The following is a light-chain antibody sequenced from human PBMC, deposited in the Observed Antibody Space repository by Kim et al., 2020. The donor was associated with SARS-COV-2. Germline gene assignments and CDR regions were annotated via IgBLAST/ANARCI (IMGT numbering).Light chain of an antibody. CDR1: SLRSYY. Sequence: VSLGQTVRITCQGDSLRSYYASWYQKKPGQAPVVVIYCKNNRPAGIPDRFSGSSSGNTASLTITGDQAEDEADYYCNSRDSSGNLVFGGGTQLTVL. CDR2: CKN. V-gene: IGLV3-19*01. J-gene: IGLJ2*01. CDR3: NSRDSSGNLV.